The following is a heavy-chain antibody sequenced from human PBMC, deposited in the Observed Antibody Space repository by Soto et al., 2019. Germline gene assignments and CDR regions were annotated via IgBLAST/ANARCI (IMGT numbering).Heavy chain of an antibody. D-gene: IGHD2-15*01. Sequence: GGSLRLSCATSGFTFSSYSMNWVRQAPGKGLEWLSSISSSSSTIYYADSVRGPFTISRDNAKNSLYLQMNSLRDEDTAVYYCARAGRPDRYCSGGSCHIYFDFWGQGTLVTVSS. CDR1: GFTFSSYS. CDR2: ISSSSSTI. V-gene: IGHV3-48*02. CDR3: ARAGRPDRYCSGGSCHIYFDF. J-gene: IGHJ4*02.